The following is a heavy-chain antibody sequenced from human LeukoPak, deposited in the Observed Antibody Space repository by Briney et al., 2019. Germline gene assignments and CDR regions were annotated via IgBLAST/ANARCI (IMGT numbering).Heavy chain of an antibody. Sequence: GESLKISCKGSGHSFTRYWIGWVRQMPGKGLEWMGIIYPGDSDTRYSPSFQGQVTISVDKSVSTAYLQWSSLKASDTAMYYCARHSGSYFEGGLDYWGQGTLVTVSS. J-gene: IGHJ4*02. CDR3: ARHSGSYFEGGLDY. CDR1: GHSFTRYW. D-gene: IGHD1-26*01. V-gene: IGHV5-51*01. CDR2: IYPGDSDT.